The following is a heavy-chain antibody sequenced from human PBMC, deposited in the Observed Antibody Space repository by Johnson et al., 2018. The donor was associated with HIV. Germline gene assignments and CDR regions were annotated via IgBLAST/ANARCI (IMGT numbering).Heavy chain of an antibody. J-gene: IGHJ3*02. CDR2: IKSKTDGGTT. Sequence: VQLVESGGGVVQPGGSLRLSCAASGFTFDDYAMNWVRQAPGKRLEWVGRIKSKTDGGTTDYAAPVKGRFTISRDDSKNTLYLQMNSLKTEDTAVYYCTTEKHAPRAFDIWGQGTMVTVSS. V-gene: IGHV3-15*01. D-gene: IGHD2-2*01. CDR3: TTEKHAPRAFDI. CDR1: GFTFDDYA.